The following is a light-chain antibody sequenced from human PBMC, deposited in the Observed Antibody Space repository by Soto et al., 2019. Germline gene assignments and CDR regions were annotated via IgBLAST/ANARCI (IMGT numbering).Light chain of an antibody. CDR1: SSDIGGYNY. CDR2: DVS. J-gene: IGLJ1*01. Sequence: QSALTQPASVSGSHGQSITISCTGTSSDIGGYNYVSWYQQLPGKVPKLIIYDVSNRPSGVSDRFSGSKSGNAASLTISGLQAEDEADYYCSSYTSTSTLYVFGTGTKLTV. CDR3: SSYTSTSTLYV. V-gene: IGLV2-14*03.